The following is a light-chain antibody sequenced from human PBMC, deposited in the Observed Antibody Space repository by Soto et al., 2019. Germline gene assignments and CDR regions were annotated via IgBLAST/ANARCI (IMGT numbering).Light chain of an antibody. CDR3: SSYTSSSTHGV. Sequence: QSALTQPASVSGSPGQSITISCTGTSSDVGGYNYVSWYQQYPGKAPKLMIYDVTDRPSGVSNGFSGSKSGNTASLTISGLQPEGEAVYYCSSYTSSSTHGVFGGGTKLPVL. V-gene: IGLV2-14*01. CDR2: DVT. CDR1: SSDVGGYNY. J-gene: IGLJ3*02.